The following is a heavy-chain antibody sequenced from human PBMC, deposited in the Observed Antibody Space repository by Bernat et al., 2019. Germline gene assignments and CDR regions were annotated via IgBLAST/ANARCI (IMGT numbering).Heavy chain of an antibody. J-gene: IGHJ3*02. Sequence: QLQLQESGPGLVKPSETLSLTCTVSGGSIGSSSYYWGWIRQPPGKGLEWIGSIYYSGSTYYNPSLKSRVTISVDTSKNQFSLKLSSVTAADTAVYYCARHGDSSGWDGGAFDIWGQGTMVTVSS. D-gene: IGHD6-19*01. CDR3: ARHGDSSGWDGGAFDI. V-gene: IGHV4-39*01. CDR1: GGSIGSSSYY. CDR2: IYYSGST.